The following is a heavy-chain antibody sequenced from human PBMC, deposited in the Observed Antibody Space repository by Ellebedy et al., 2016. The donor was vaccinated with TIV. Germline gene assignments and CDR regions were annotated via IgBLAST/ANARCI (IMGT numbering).Heavy chain of an antibody. CDR2: IDPSDSYI. CDR1: GYNFTNYW. Sequence: PGGSLRLSCKGSGYNFTNYWITWVRQMPGRRLEWMGKIDPSDSYISYGPSFRGHVTISVDKSTTTAYLQWGRLKASDTAMYFCARHQVSTIGLVVYGFWGQGTLVTVSS. J-gene: IGHJ4*02. CDR3: ARHQVSTIGLVVYGF. D-gene: IGHD5/OR15-5a*01. V-gene: IGHV5-10-1*01.